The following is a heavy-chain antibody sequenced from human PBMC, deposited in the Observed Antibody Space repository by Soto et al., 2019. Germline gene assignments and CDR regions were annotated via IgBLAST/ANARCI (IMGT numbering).Heavy chain of an antibody. J-gene: IGHJ4*02. CDR2: ISGSGGST. V-gene: IGHV3-23*01. D-gene: IGHD3-16*01. Sequence: SGGSLRLSCAASGFTFSSYAMSWVRQAPGKGLEWVSAISGSGGSTYYADSVKGRFTISRDDSKNTLYLQMNSLRAEDTAVYYCAKDPLGTVDTYGYWGQGTLVTVSS. CDR1: GFTFSSYA. CDR3: AKDPLGTVDTYGY.